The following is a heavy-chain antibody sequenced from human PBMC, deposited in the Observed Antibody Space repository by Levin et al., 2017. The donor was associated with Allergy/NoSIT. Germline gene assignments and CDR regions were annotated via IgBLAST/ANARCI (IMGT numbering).Heavy chain of an antibody. CDR3: AREGSGSYAFDI. D-gene: IGHD3-10*01. J-gene: IGHJ3*02. CDR2: IGTAGDT. V-gene: IGHV3-13*04. CDR1: GFTFSSYD. Sequence: GESLKISCAASGFTFSSYDMHWVRQATGKGLEWVSAIGTAGDTYYPGSVKGRFTISRENAKNSLYLQMNSLRAGDTAVYYCAREGSGSYAFDIWGQGTMVTVSS.